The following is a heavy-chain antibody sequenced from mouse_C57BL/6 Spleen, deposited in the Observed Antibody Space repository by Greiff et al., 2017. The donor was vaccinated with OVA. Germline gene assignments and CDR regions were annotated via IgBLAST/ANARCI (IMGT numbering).Heavy chain of an antibody. CDR1: GYTFTDYY. CDR2: INPYNGGT. CDR3: ARSAGNYAYFDY. J-gene: IGHJ2*01. D-gene: IGHD2-1*01. V-gene: IGHV1-19*01. Sequence: EVQLQQSGPVLVKPGASVKMSCKASGYTFTDYYMNWVKQSHGKSLEWIGVINPYNGGTSYNQKFKGKATLTVDKSSSTAYMELNSLTSEDSAVYYCARSAGNYAYFDYWGQGTTLTVSS.